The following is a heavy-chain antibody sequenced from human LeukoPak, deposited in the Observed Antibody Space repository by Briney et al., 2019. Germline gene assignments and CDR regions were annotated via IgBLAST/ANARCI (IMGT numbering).Heavy chain of an antibody. D-gene: IGHD2-2*01. CDR2: ISWNSGSI. J-gene: IGHJ4*02. CDR3: AKGYCSSTSCRFDY. V-gene: IGHV3-9*03. Sequence: GRSLRLSCAPSGFTFDDYAMHWVRQAPGKGLEWVSGISWNSGSIGYADSVKGRFTISRDNAKNSLYLQMNSLRAEDMALYYCAKGYCSSTSCRFDYWGQGALVTVSS. CDR1: GFTFDDYA.